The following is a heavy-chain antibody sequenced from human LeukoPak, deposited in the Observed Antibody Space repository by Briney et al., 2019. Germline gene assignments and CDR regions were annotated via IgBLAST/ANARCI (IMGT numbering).Heavy chain of an antibody. Sequence: ASVKVSCKASGYTFTSYGISWVRQAPGQGLEWMGWISAYNGNTNYAQKLQGRVTMTTDTSTSTAYMELRSLRSDDTAVYYCARDRLLCFGKLIPGYYYYYYMDVWGKGTTVTVSS. D-gene: IGHD3-10*01. V-gene: IGHV1-18*01. CDR3: ARDRLLCFGKLIPGYYYYYYMDV. CDR1: GYTFTSYG. J-gene: IGHJ6*03. CDR2: ISAYNGNT.